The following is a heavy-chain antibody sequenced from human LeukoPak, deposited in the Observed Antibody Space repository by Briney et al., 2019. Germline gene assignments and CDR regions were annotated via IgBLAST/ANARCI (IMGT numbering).Heavy chain of an antibody. CDR1: GYTFTSYA. J-gene: IGHJ6*02. V-gene: IGHV1-3*01. Sequence: ASVKVSCKASGYTFTSYAMRWVRQALGQRLEWMGWINAGNGNTKNPQKFQGRVTMNRNTSRSTAYMELSSLRSEDTAVYYCARGGALVLRFLEWLGPFYYYGMDVWGQGTTVTVSS. CDR2: INAGNGNT. CDR3: ARGGALVLRFLEWLGPFYYYGMDV. D-gene: IGHD3-3*01.